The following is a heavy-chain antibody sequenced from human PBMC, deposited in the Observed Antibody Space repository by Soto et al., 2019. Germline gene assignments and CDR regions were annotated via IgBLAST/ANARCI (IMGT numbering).Heavy chain of an antibody. CDR3: ARHPGIAALFDL. CDR1: GGSISSRSHY. CDR2: IYYRGSA. D-gene: IGHD6-13*01. Sequence: XGTLSLTCRVSGGSISSRSHYGGWIRQSPGKGLDWIGSIYYRGSAYYNPSLKSRVTISVDTSKNQFSLKLRSVTAADTSVYYCARHPGIAALFDLWGQGTLVTVSS. J-gene: IGHJ4*02. V-gene: IGHV4-39*01.